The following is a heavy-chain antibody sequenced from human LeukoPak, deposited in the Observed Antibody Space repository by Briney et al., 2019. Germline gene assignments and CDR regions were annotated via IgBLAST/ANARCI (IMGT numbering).Heavy chain of an antibody. CDR3: ARSVMVRGVYDY. CDR2: INHSGST. CDR1: GGSFSGYY. D-gene: IGHD3-10*01. V-gene: IGHV4-34*01. Sequence: SETLSLTCAVYGGSFSGYYWSWIRQPPGKGLEWIGEINHSGSTNYNPSLKSRVTISVDTSKNQFSLKLSSVTAADTAVYYCARSVMVRGVYDYGGQGTLVTVSS. J-gene: IGHJ4*02.